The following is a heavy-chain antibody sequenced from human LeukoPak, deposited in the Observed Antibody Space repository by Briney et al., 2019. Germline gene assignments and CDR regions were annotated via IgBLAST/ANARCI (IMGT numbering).Heavy chain of an antibody. J-gene: IGHJ4*02. CDR3: ASGIAVAGTLGY. V-gene: IGHV1-46*01. CDR1: GYTFTGYY. D-gene: IGHD6-19*01. Sequence: ASVKVSCKASGYTFTGYYMHWVRQAPGQGLEWMGIINPSGGSTSYAQKFQGRVTMTRDTSTSTVYMELSSLRCEDTAVYYCASGIAVAGTLGYWGQGTLVTVSS. CDR2: INPSGGST.